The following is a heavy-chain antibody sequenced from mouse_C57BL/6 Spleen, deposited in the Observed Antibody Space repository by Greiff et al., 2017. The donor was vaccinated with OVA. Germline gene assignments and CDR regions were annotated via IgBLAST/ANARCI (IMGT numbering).Heavy chain of an antibody. J-gene: IGHJ1*03. D-gene: IGHD2-3*01. CDR1: GYSFTSYY. Sequence: QVQLKQSGPELVKPGASVKISCKASGYSFTSYYIHWVKQRPGQGLEWIGWIYPGSGNTKYNEKFKGKATLTADTSSSTAYMQLSSLTSEDSAVYYCARHDGYYGTNWYFDVWGTGTTVTVSS. CDR3: ARHDGYYGTNWYFDV. V-gene: IGHV1-66*01. CDR2: IYPGSGNT.